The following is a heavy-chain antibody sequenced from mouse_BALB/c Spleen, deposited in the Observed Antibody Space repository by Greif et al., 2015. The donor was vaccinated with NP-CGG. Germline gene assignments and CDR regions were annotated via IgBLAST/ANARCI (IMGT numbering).Heavy chain of an antibody. V-gene: IGHV5-15*02. CDR3: ARDYGSSDWYFDV. D-gene: IGHD1-1*01. CDR2: ISNLAYSI. CDR1: GFTFSDYG. J-gene: IGHJ1*01. Sequence: EVQGVESGGGLVQPGGSRKLSCAASGFTFSDYGMAWVRQAPGKGPEWVAFISNLAYSIYYADTVTGRFTISRENAKNTLYLEMGSLRSEDTAMYYCARDYGSSDWYFDVWGAGTTVTVSS.